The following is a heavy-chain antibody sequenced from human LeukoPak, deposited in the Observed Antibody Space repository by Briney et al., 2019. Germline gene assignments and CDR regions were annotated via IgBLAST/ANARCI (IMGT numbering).Heavy chain of an antibody. CDR2: INWNGGST. V-gene: IGHV3-20*04. Sequence: GSLRLSCAASGFTFDDYGMSWVRQAPGKGLEWVSGINWNGGSTGYADSVKGRFTISRDNAKNSLYLQMNSLRAEDTALYYCARASSALIDAALPNWFDPWGQGTLVTVSS. CDR3: ARASSALIDAALPNWFDP. J-gene: IGHJ5*02. CDR1: GFTFDDYG. D-gene: IGHD3-3*01.